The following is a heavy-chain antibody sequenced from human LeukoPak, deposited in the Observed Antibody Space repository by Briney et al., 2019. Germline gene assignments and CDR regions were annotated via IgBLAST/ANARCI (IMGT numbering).Heavy chain of an antibody. CDR1: GFTFDDYA. Sequence: PGGSLRLSCAAPGFTFDDYAMHWVRHAPGKGLEWVSGISWNSGTIVYADSVKGRFTISRDNAKNSLYLQMNSLRAEDTALYYCAKDLSKLGYCSGGSCYSLGSFDYWGQGTLVTVSS. CDR3: AKDLSKLGYCSGGSCYSLGSFDY. J-gene: IGHJ4*02. CDR2: ISWNSGTI. D-gene: IGHD2-15*01. V-gene: IGHV3-9*01.